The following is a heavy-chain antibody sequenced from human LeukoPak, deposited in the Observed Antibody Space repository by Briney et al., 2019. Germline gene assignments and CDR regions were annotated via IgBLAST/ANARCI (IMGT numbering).Heavy chain of an antibody. D-gene: IGHD5-18*01. J-gene: IGHJ5*02. CDR2: ISANGGST. CDR1: GFAFGTYA. Sequence: GGSLRLSCAASGFAFGTYALHWVRQAPGKGLEYVSTISANGGSTSYSNSVKGRFTISRDNSKSTLYLQMGSLRAEDMAVYYCARDTPMGTDLWGQGTLVTVSS. V-gene: IGHV3-64*01. CDR3: ARDTPMGTDL.